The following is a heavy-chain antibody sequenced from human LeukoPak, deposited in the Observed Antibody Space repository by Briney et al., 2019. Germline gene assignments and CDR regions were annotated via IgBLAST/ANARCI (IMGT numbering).Heavy chain of an antibody. D-gene: IGHD6-6*01. CDR1: GYTFISYQ. Sequence: ASVKVSCKASGYTFISYQMHWVRQALGQGLEGMGIINPTGGSTSHAQKFQGRVTMTRDTSTSTVYMELSSLRSEDTAVYYCARKGSSSCFDYWGQGTLVTVSS. V-gene: IGHV1-46*01. CDR2: INPTGGST. CDR3: ARKGSSSCFDY. J-gene: IGHJ4*02.